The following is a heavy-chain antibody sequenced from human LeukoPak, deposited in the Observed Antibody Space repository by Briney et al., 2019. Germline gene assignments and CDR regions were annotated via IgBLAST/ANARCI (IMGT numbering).Heavy chain of an antibody. V-gene: IGHV3-48*01. CDR3: ARDRVGATGYFDY. J-gene: IGHJ4*02. D-gene: IGHD1-26*01. CDR1: GFTFSTYS. Sequence: PGGSLRLSCAASGFTFSTYSMTWVRQAPGKGLEWVSYISSSSSTTYYADSVKARFTISRANASNSLYLQMYRLRAEDTAVYYCARDRVGATGYFDYWGQGTLVTVST. CDR2: ISSSSSTT.